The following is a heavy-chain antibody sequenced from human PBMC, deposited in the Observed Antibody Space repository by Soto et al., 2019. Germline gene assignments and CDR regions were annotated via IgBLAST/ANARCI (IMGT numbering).Heavy chain of an antibody. Sequence: SETLSLTCTVSGGSISTYYWSCIRQPPGKGLEWIGFIYYSGTTNYNPSLKSRVTISVDTSKNQFSLKLSSVTAADTAVYFCARDAYSGYDKGYFDYWGPGTLVTVSS. CDR2: IYYSGTT. J-gene: IGHJ4*02. CDR3: ARDAYSGYDKGYFDY. V-gene: IGHV4-59*01. CDR1: GGSISTYY. D-gene: IGHD5-12*01.